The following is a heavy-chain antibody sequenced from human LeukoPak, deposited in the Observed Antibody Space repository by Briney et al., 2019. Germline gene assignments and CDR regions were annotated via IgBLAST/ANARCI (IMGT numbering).Heavy chain of an antibody. CDR3: ARDRVDYGDYYYYYGMGV. J-gene: IGHJ6*02. CDR1: GYTFTSYA. D-gene: IGHD4-17*01. V-gene: IGHV1-3*01. Sequence: ASVTVSCKASGYTFTSYAMHWVRQAPGQRLEWMGWINAGNGNTKYSQKFQGRVTITRDTSASTAYMELSSLRSEDTAVYYCARDRVDYGDYYYYYGMGVRGQGTTVTVSS. CDR2: INAGNGNT.